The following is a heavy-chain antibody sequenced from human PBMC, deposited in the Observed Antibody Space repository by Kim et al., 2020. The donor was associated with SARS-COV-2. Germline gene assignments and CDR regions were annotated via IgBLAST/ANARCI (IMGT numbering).Heavy chain of an antibody. J-gene: IGHJ4*02. CDR3: AKALFGWTWYYFDY. Sequence: ADSVQGRFTISRDNSKNTLYLQMNSLRAEDTAVYYCAKALFGWTWYYFDYWGQGTLVTVSS. D-gene: IGHD3-3*01. V-gene: IGHV3-23*01.